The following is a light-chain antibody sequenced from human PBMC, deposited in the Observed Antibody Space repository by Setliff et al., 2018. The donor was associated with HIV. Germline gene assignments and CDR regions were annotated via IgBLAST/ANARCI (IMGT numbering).Light chain of an antibody. CDR1: SSDVGSYNL. J-gene: IGLJ1*01. CDR3: CSYAGSSTLYV. CDR2: EVS. V-gene: IGLV2-23*02. Sequence: QSALAQPASVSGSPGQSITISCTGTSSDVGSYNLVSWYQQHPGKAPQLIIYEVSKRPSGVSNRFSGSKSGNTASLTISGLQAEDEADYYCCSYAGSSTLYVFGTGTKVTVL.